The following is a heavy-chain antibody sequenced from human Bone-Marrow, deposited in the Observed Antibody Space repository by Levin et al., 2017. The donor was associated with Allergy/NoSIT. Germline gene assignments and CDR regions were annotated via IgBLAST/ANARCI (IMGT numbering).Heavy chain of an antibody. Sequence: PGGSLRLSCAASGFTFSNAWMNWVRQAPGKGLEWVGRIKSKTDGGTTDYAAPVKGRFTISRDDSKNTLYLQMNSLKTEDTAVYYCTTLSYYDFWSGSLRGHFDYWGQGTLVTVSS. V-gene: IGHV3-15*07. CDR3: TTLSYYDFWSGSLRGHFDY. CDR2: IKSKTDGGTT. CDR1: GFTFSNAW. J-gene: IGHJ4*02. D-gene: IGHD3-3*01.